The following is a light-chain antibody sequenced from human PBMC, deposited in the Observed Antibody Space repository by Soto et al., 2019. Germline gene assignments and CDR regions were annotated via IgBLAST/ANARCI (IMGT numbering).Light chain of an antibody. Sequence: EIVMTQSPATLSVSPGERATLFCRASQNINNNLAWYQQKPGQAPRLLIYGAYTRATGIPATFSGSGPGTEFTLTISSLQSEDFAVYYCQQYNSWPPLTFGGGTKVDIK. V-gene: IGKV3-15*01. CDR3: QQYNSWPPLT. J-gene: IGKJ4*01. CDR2: GAY. CDR1: QNINNN.